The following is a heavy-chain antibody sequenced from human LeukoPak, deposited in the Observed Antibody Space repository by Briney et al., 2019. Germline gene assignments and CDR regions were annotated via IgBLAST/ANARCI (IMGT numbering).Heavy chain of an antibody. V-gene: IGHV3-23*01. CDR3: ANDRGSYRGFDF. D-gene: IGHD1-26*01. CDR1: GFTFSSYA. J-gene: IGHJ4*02. CDR2: ISGSGGST. Sequence: GGSLRLSCAASGFTFSSYAISWVRQAPGKGLQWVSAISGSGGSTYYADSVKGRFTISRDNSKNTLYLQMNSLRPEDTAVYYCANDRGSYRGFDFWGQGTLVTVSS.